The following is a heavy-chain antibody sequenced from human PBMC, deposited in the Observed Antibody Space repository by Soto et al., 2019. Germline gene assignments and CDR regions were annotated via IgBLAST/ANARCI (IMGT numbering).Heavy chain of an antibody. Sequence: QVQLVESGGDLVQPGRSLRLSCAASGLTFSTSIMHWVRQTPGKGLEWIAVISGDATSKIYTDSLKGRFTISRDNSKNSLYLAMNSLPAEETGVYYCAEGGDSSGHAGTFQHWGPGTPVTVST. J-gene: IGHJ1*01. V-gene: IGHV3-30*18. CDR1: GLTFSTSI. CDR2: ISGDATSK. CDR3: AEGGDSSGHAGTFQH. D-gene: IGHD3-22*01.